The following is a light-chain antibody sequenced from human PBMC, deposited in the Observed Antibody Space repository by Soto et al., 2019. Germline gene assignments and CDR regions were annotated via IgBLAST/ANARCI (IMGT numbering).Light chain of an antibody. J-gene: IGKJ1*01. CDR1: QSINSW. Sequence: DIQMTQSPSTLSASVGDRVTITCRASQSINSWLAWYQQKPGKAPKLLIYKASSLESGVPSRFSGSQSGTEFTLTITSLQPDDFATYHCQQYDTCPWTFGQGTKVEIK. CDR3: QQYDTCPWT. CDR2: KAS. V-gene: IGKV1-5*03.